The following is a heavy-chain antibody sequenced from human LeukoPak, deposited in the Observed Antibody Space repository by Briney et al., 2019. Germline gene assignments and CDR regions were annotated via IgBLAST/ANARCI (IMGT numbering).Heavy chain of an antibody. CDR3: AKAPPGSYITFDY. CDR2: IRYDGSNK. D-gene: IGHD3-10*01. V-gene: IGHV3-30*02. J-gene: IGHJ4*02. Sequence: GGSLRLSCAASGFTFSSYGMNWVRQAPGKGLEWVAFIRYDGSNKYYADSVKGRFTISRDNSKNTLYLQMNSLRAEDTAVYYCAKAPPGSYITFDYWGQGTLVTVSS. CDR1: GFTFSSYG.